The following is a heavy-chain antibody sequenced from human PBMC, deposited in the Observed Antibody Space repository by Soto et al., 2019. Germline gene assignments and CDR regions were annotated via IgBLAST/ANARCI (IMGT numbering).Heavy chain of an antibody. D-gene: IGHD3-22*01. Sequence: QVQLVESGGGVVQPGGSLRLSCAASGLTFISYGMHWVRQAPGKGLEWVAHISYDGSNEHYVDSVKGRFTISRDNSKNTLYLQMTSLRAEDTAVYYCAEDSYYHDRTGYYFFDYWGQGTLVTVSS. CDR1: GLTFISYG. CDR3: AEDSYYHDRTGYYFFDY. CDR2: ISYDGSNE. V-gene: IGHV3-30*18. J-gene: IGHJ4*02.